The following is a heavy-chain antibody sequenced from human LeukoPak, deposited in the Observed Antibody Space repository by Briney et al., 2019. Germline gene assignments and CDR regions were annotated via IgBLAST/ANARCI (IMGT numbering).Heavy chain of an antibody. D-gene: IGHD6-19*01. J-gene: IGHJ4*02. CDR3: ARGRGLGEFAVASFDS. CDR2: ISGSGGST. Sequence: GGTLRLSCAASGFTFSSYGMSWVRQAPGKGLEWVSAISGSGGSTYYADSVKGRFTISRDNAKNMLYLQMNSLRADDTGVYYCARGRGLGEFAVASFDSWGRGTLVTDSS. CDR1: GFTFSSYG. V-gene: IGHV3-23*01.